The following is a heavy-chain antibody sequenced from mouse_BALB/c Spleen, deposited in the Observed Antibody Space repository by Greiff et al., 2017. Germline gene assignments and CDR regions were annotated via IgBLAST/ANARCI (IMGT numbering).Heavy chain of an antibody. CDR1: GYSFTGYN. CDR2: IDPYYGGT. CDR3: AITGTGGYAMDY. Sequence: EVQLVESGPELEKPGASVKISCKASGYSFTGYNMNWVKQSNGKSLEWIGNIDPYYGGTSYNQKFKGKATLTVDKSSSTAYMQLKSLTSEDSAVYYCAITGTGGYAMDYWGQGTSVTVSS. V-gene: IGHV1-39*01. J-gene: IGHJ4*01. D-gene: IGHD4-1*01.